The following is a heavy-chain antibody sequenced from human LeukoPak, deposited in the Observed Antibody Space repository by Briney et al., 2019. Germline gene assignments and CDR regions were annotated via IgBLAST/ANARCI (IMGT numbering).Heavy chain of an antibody. J-gene: IGHJ4*02. CDR1: GFTFSSYA. V-gene: IGHV3-30-3*01. CDR3: ARVQASSSWCHFDY. D-gene: IGHD6-13*01. CDR2: ISYDGSNK. Sequence: GGSLRLSCAASGFTFSSYAMHWVRQAPGKGLEWVAVISYDGSNKYYADSVKGRFTISRDNSKNTLYLQMNSLRAEDTAVYYCARVQASSSWCHFDYWGQGTLVTVSS.